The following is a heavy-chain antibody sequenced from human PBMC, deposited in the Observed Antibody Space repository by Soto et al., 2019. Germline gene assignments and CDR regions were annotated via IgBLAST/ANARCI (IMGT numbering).Heavy chain of an antibody. CDR1: GYTFTNYG. Sequence: QVQLVQSGAEVKKPGASVKVSCKASGYTFTNYGINWVRQAPGQGLEWLGWVSAYNGERRYAQRVQARVIMTTDTTTTTDYMELRSLRSDDTDVYYCSRGTSIPASGDYWGQGTLVTVSS. CDR2: VSAYNGER. CDR3: SRGTSIPASGDY. J-gene: IGHJ4*01. V-gene: IGHV1-18*01. D-gene: IGHD6-6*01.